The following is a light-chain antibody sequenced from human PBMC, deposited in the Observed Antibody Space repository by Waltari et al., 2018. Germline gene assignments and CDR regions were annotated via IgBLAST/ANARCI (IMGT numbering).Light chain of an antibody. Sequence: DIQMTQSPSTLSASVGDRVPTTCRASQRVGTWLAWYQQKPGKAPKLLIYMASSLESGVPSRFSGSGSGTEITLTISRLPPDDFATYSCQQYSSFSTFGQGTKV. CDR2: MAS. CDR3: QQYSSFST. CDR1: QRVGTW. J-gene: IGKJ2*01. V-gene: IGKV1-5*03.